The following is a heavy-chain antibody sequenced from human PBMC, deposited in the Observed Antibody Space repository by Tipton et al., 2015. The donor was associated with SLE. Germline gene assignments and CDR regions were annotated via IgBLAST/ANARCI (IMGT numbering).Heavy chain of an antibody. CDR1: GYSISSGYY. CDR3: ARAASGCSSTSCPFDY. D-gene: IGHD2-2*01. V-gene: IGHV4-38-2*02. Sequence: TLSLTCTVSGYSISSGYYWGWIRQPPGKGLEWIGSIYHSGSTYYNPSLKSRVTISVDTSKNQFSLKLSSVTAADTAVYYCARAASGCSSTSCPFDYWGQGTLVTVSS. J-gene: IGHJ4*02. CDR2: IYHSGST.